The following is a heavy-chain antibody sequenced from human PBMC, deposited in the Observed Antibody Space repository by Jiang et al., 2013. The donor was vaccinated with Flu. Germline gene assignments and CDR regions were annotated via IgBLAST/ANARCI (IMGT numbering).Heavy chain of an antibody. V-gene: IGHV4-59*01. CDR2: IYYSGST. Sequence: GKGLEWIGYIYYSGSTNYNPSLKSRVTISVDTSKNQFSLKLSSVTAADTAVYYCARVNFGYEGYYFDYWGQGTLVTVSS. J-gene: IGHJ4*02. CDR3: ARVNFGYEGYYFDY. D-gene: IGHD3-10*01.